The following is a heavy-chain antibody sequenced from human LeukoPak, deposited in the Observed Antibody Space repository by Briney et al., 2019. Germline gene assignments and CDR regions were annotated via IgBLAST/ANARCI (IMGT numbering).Heavy chain of an antibody. D-gene: IGHD5-12*01. Sequence: GGSLRLSCAASGFTFTNYAMSWVRQAPGKGLEWVSAISASGGSTYYADSVKGRFTISRDNSKNTLYLQMNSLRAEDTAVYYCAKVRGYSGYEIIDYWGQGTLVTVSP. CDR1: GFTFTNYA. CDR3: AKVRGYSGYEIIDY. J-gene: IGHJ4*02. V-gene: IGHV3-23*01. CDR2: ISASGGST.